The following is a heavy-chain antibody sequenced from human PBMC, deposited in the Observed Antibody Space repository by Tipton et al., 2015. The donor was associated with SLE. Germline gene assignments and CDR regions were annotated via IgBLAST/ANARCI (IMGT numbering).Heavy chain of an antibody. CDR1: GGSIRGYY. V-gene: IGHV4-4*07. D-gene: IGHD6-13*01. CDR3: ARVNYSSSWADFYMDV. Sequence: TLSLTCTVSGGSIRGYYWSWIRQPAGKGLEWIGRVHSTGGTNYNPSLKSRVTVSLDTSKNQFSLKLSSVTAADTAVYFCARVNYSSSWADFYMDVWGKGTTVTVSS. CDR2: VHSTGGT. J-gene: IGHJ6*03.